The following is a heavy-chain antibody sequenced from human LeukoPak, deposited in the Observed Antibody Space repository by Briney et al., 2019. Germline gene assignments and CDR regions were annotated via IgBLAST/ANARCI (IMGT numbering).Heavy chain of an antibody. CDR3: ARGLAAAGNGDDY. Sequence: ASVKLSCKTSGYTFTNYGISWVRQAPGQGPEWMGWISAYNGNTNYAQKLQGRVTMTTDTSTSTAYMELRSLRSDDTAVYYCARGLAAAGNGDDYWGQGTLVTVSS. CDR1: GYTFTNYG. CDR2: ISAYNGNT. D-gene: IGHD6-13*01. J-gene: IGHJ4*02. V-gene: IGHV1-18*01.